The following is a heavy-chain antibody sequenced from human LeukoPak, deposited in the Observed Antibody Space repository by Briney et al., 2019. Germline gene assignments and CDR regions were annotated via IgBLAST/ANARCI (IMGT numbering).Heavy chain of an antibody. J-gene: IGHJ5*02. D-gene: IGHD3-3*01. CDR3: AKDTYYDLPRGWFDP. CDR2: ISWNGGTI. CDR1: GFTFDDYA. V-gene: IGHV3-9*01. Sequence: PGRSLRLSCAASGFTFDDYAMHWVRQAPGKGLEWVSGISWNGGTIGYADSVKGRFTISRDSAKNSLYLQMNSLRPEDTALYYCAKDTYYDLPRGWFDPWGQGTLVTVSS.